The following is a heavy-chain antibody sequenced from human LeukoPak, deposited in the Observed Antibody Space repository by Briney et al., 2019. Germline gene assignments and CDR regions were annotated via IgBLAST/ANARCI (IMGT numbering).Heavy chain of an antibody. CDR2: TYYRSKWYN. CDR1: GDSVSSNSAA. V-gene: IGHV6-1*01. D-gene: IGHD3-10*01. J-gene: IGHJ4*02. Sequence: SQTLSLTCAISGDSVSSNSAAWNWIRQSPSRGLEWLGRTYYRSKWYNDYAVSVKSRITINPDTSKNQFSLKLSSVTAADTAVYYCARGGYYGSGLGYWGQGTLVTVSS. CDR3: ARGGYYGSGLGY.